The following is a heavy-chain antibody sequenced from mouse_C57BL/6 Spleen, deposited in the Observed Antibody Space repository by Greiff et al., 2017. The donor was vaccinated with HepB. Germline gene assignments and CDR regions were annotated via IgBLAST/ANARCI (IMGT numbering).Heavy chain of an antibody. Sequence: EVNVVESGGGLVKPGGSLKLSCAASGFTFSDYGMHWVRQTPEKGLEWVAYISSASSTIYYADTVKGRFTISRDNAQNTLFLQMTSLRSEDTAMYYYARESWDGYFDVWGTGTTVTVSS. D-gene: IGHD4-1*01. CDR3: ARESWDGYFDV. CDR1: GFTFSDYG. J-gene: IGHJ1*03. V-gene: IGHV5-17*01. CDR2: ISSASSTI.